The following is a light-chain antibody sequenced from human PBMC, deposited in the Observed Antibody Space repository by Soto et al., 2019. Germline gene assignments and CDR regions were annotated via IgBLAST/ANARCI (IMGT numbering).Light chain of an antibody. CDR3: LHRYNSAAGT. J-gene: IGKJ5*01. CDR1: EGVSNS. Sequence: EIVLTQKPATVSLSPGERATLSCRASEGVSNSLAWYQQKPGQAPRLLIYDVSNRATGIPARFSGCGSGKDFTLTISSLEPEDLAVYYCLHRYNSAAGTFGQGTRLGI. V-gene: IGKV3-11*01. CDR2: DVS.